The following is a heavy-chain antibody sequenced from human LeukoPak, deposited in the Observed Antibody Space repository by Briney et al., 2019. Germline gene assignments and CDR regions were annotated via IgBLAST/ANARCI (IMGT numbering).Heavy chain of an antibody. CDR2: IYYSGTT. CDR1: GGSISSYY. J-gene: IGHJ5*02. Sequence: PSETLSLTCTVSGGSISSYYWSWIRQPPGKGLEWIGYIYYSGTTSYNPSLKSRVTISVDTSKNQFSLKLSSVTAADTAVYYCARRSPRNDYSNWFDPWGQGTLVTVSS. V-gene: IGHV4-59*12. D-gene: IGHD4-11*01. CDR3: ARRSPRNDYSNWFDP.